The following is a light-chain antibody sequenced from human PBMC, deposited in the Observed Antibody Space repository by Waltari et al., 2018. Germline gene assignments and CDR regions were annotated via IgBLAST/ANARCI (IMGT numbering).Light chain of an antibody. CDR3: QSADGSGTYVV. J-gene: IGLJ2*01. V-gene: IGLV3-25*03. CDR1: ALPRQY. Sequence: SYELTQPPSVSVSPGQTARITCSGDALPRQYSHWYQQRPGQAPMLMIYQDTQRPSEIPERFSGSSSGTTVTLTISEVQAEDEADYYCQSADGSGTYVVFGGGTKLTVL. CDR2: QDT.